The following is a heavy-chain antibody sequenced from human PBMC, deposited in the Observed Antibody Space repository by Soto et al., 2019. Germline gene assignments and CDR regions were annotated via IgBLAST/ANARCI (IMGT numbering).Heavy chain of an antibody. V-gene: IGHV4-4*07. CDR1: GDSISYYS. CDR3: ATTRDNFLDY. J-gene: IGHJ4*02. Sequence: QVQLQESGPGLVKPSGTLSLTCSISGDSISYYSWSWIRQPAGKGLEWIGRIYSSGVTNHNPSLKSRLTMSVHTSKNQFSLNLRSVTAADTAIYYCATTRDNFLDYWGQGTQVTVSS. CDR2: IYSSGVT. D-gene: IGHD2-21*02.